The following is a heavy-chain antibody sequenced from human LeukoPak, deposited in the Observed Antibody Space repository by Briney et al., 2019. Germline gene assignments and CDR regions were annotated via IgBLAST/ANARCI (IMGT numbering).Heavy chain of an antibody. V-gene: IGHV3-30*19. CDR1: GFTFSSYG. CDR3: ARDNWNHMRAFDI. D-gene: IGHD1-20*01. Sequence: GRSLRLSCAASGFTFSSYGMHWVRQAPGKGLEWVAVISYDGSNKYYADSVKGRFTISRDNSKNTLYLQMNSLRAEDTAVYYCARDNWNHMRAFDIWGQGTMVTVSS. CDR2: ISYDGSNK. J-gene: IGHJ3*02.